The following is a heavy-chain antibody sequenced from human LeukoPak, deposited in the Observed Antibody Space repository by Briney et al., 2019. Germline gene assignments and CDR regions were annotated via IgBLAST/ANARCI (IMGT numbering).Heavy chain of an antibody. Sequence: PGGSLRLSCAASGFTFSSYEMNWVRQAQGKGLEWVSYISSSGSTIYYADSVKGRFTISRDNAKNSLYLQMNSLRAEDTAVYYCARDGYCSSTSCYDYWGQGTLVTVSS. CDR3: ARDGYCSSTSCYDY. J-gene: IGHJ4*02. CDR2: ISSSGSTI. D-gene: IGHD2-2*03. CDR1: GFTFSSYE. V-gene: IGHV3-48*03.